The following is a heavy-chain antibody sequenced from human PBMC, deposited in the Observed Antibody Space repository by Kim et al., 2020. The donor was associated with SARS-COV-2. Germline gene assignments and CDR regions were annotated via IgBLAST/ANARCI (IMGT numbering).Heavy chain of an antibody. Sequence: AVSVMGRFTISRANAKNALYLQMNSLSDEEAAVYYCARDSIAARRRGLDYWGQGTLVTVS. D-gene: IGHD6-6*01. J-gene: IGHJ4*02. V-gene: IGHV3-48*02. CDR3: ARDSIAARRRGLDY.